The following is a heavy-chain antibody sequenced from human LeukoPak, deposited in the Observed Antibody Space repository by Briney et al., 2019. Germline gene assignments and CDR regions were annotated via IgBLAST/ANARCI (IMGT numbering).Heavy chain of an antibody. Sequence: SETLSLTCAVYGGSFSGYYWSSLRQPPGKGLEWIGEINHSGSTNYNPSLKSRVTISVDTSKNQFSLKLSSVTAADTAVYYCARGLSHSDYPSDYWGQGTLVTVSS. V-gene: IGHV4-34*01. J-gene: IGHJ4*02. D-gene: IGHD4-11*01. CDR2: INHSGST. CDR1: GGSFSGYY. CDR3: ARGLSHSDYPSDY.